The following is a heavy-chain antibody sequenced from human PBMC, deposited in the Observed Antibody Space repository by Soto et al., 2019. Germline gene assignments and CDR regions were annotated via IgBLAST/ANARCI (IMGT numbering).Heavy chain of an antibody. D-gene: IGHD3-3*01. CDR3: AREYEDLTSNFDY. CDR2: ISSTTNYI. CDR1: GFTFTRYS. V-gene: IGHV3-21*06. J-gene: IGHJ4*02. Sequence: GSLRLSCAASGFTFTRYSMNWVRQAPGKGLEWVSSISSTTNYIYYGASMKGRITISRDNAKNSLYLEMNSLRAEDTAVYYCAREYEDLTSNFDYWGQGTLVTVSS.